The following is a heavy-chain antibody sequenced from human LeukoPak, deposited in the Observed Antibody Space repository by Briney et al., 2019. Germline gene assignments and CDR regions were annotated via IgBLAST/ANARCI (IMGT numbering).Heavy chain of an antibody. Sequence: EASVKVSCKASGGTFSSYAISWVRQAPGQGLEWMGGIIPIFGTANYAQKFQGRVTITADESTSTAYMELSSLRSEDTAVYYCASHQSYYYDSSGYYPLNYWGQGTLVTVSP. J-gene: IGHJ4*02. V-gene: IGHV1-69*13. D-gene: IGHD3-22*01. CDR3: ASHQSYYYDSSGYYPLNY. CDR2: IIPIFGTA. CDR1: GGTFSSYA.